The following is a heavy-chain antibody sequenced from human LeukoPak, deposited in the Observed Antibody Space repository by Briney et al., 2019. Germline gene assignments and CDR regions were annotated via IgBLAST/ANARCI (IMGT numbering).Heavy chain of an antibody. CDR1: GFTFSSYA. V-gene: IGHV3-30*04. CDR2: ISYDGSNK. D-gene: IGHD3-10*01. CDR3: ARDPNPYYYGSGSFDY. Sequence: GGSLRLSCAASGFTFSSYAMHWVRQAPGKGLEWVAVISYDGSNKYYADSVKGRFTIPRDNSKNTLYLQMNSLRAEDTAVYYCARDPNPYYYGSGSFDYWGQGTLVTVSS. J-gene: IGHJ4*02.